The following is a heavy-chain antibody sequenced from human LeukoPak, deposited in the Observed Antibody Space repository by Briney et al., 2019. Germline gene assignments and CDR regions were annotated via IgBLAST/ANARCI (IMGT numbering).Heavy chain of an antibody. CDR3: ARDGVYSSSSGLDY. CDR2: IWYDGSNK. CDR1: GFTFSSYG. Sequence: PGGSLRLSCAASGFTFSSYGMHWVRQAPGKGLEWVAVIWYDGSNKYYADSMKGRFTISRDNSENTLYLQMNSLRAEDTAVYYCARDGVYSSSSGLDYWGQGTLVTVSS. J-gene: IGHJ4*02. D-gene: IGHD6-6*01. V-gene: IGHV3-33*01.